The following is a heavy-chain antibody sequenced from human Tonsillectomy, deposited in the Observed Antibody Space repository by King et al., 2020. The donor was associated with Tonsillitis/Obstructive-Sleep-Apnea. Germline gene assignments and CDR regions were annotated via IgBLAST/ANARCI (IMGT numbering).Heavy chain of an antibody. J-gene: IGHJ6*02. CDR2: ISYDGNNK. V-gene: IGHV3-30*18. CDR3: AKDVTTPHYYYGMDV. D-gene: IGHD3-3*01. CDR1: GFTFSSYG. Sequence: VQLVESGGGVVQPGRSLRISCAASGFTFSSYGMHWVRQAPGKGLEWVAVISYDGNNKYYADSVKGRFTISRDNSKNTLYLQMNNLRAEDTAVYFCAKDVTTPHYYYGMDVWGQGTTVTVSS.